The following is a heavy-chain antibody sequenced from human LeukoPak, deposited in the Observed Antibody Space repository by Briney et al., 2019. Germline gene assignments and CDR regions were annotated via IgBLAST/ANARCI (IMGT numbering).Heavy chain of an antibody. Sequence: GASVKVSCKASRGTFSSYAINWVRQAPGQGLEWMGGIIPIFGTANYAQKFQGRVTITADESTSTAYMELSSLRSEDTAVYYCAKDTEPDYYYGSGSYYNPNYFDYWGQGTLVTVSS. D-gene: IGHD3-10*01. V-gene: IGHV1-69*13. CDR3: AKDTEPDYYYGSGSYYNPNYFDY. J-gene: IGHJ4*02. CDR1: RGTFSSYA. CDR2: IIPIFGTA.